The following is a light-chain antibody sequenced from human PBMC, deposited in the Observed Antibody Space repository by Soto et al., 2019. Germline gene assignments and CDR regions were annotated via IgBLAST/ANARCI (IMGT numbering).Light chain of an antibody. J-gene: IGLJ3*02. CDR2: EGS. Sequence: QSALTQPASVSGSPGQSITISCTGTSSDVGAYNLVSWYQHHPGKAPKLLIFEGSKRPSGVSNRFSGSKSGNTASLTISGLQAEDEADYHCCSYGGFSTFVMFGGGTKLTVL. CDR3: CSYGGFSTFVM. CDR1: SSDVGAYNL. V-gene: IGLV2-23*03.